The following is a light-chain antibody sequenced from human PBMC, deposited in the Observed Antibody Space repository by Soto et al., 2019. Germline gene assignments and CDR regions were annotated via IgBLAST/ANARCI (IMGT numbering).Light chain of an antibody. CDR3: QQYNDYWT. CDR1: QSITTW. Sequence: DIQVNQSASTLSASVGARVVITCRASQSITTWLAWYQQKPGKAPKLLIYDASSLESGVPSRFSGSGSGTEFTLTISSLQPDDFATYYCQQYNDYWTFGQGTKVDIK. J-gene: IGKJ1*01. V-gene: IGKV1-5*01. CDR2: DAS.